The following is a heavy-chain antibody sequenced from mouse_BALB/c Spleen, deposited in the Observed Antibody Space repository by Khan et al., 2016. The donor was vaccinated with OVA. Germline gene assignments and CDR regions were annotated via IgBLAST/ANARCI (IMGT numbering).Heavy chain of an antibody. D-gene: IGHD2-1*01. CDR2: IDPPNDDS. J-gene: IGHJ3*01. V-gene: IGHV14-3*02. CDR1: GFNIKDTY. CDR3: ATLYGNACAY. Sequence: EVQLQQSGAELVKPGASVKLSCSASGFNIKDTYIHWVKQRPEQGLEWIGRIDPPNDDSKYGPKFQDKATLTADTSSNTVYLQLSSLTSEDTAVYYCATLYGNACAYWGQGTLVSVSA.